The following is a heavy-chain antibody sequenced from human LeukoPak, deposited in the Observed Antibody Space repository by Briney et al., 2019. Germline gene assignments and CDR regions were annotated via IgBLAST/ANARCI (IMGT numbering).Heavy chain of an antibody. Sequence: SVKVSCKTSGGTFSNYAFSWVRQAPGQGPEWLGGFIPIYDTVKYARKFQGRVTLTTDESTNTVYMDLTSLSSEDTAVYYCAAPAFYYDTRGYQPRLDHWGQGTLITVSS. CDR3: AAPAFYYDTRGYQPRLDH. V-gene: IGHV1-69*05. J-gene: IGHJ4*02. D-gene: IGHD3-22*01. CDR2: FIPIYDTV. CDR1: GGTFSNYA.